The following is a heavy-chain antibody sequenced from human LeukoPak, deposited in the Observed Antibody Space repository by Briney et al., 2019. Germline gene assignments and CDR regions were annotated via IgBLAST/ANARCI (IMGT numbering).Heavy chain of an antibody. Sequence: PVKVSCKASGGTFSSYAISWVRQAPGQGLEWMGGIIPIFGTANYAQKFQGRVTITADESTSTAYMELSSLRSEDTAVYYCARDAYGSGSYSHACYFDYWGQGTLVTVSS. CDR1: GGTFSSYA. D-gene: IGHD3-10*01. CDR3: ARDAYGSGSYSHACYFDY. V-gene: IGHV1-69*13. CDR2: IIPIFGTA. J-gene: IGHJ4*02.